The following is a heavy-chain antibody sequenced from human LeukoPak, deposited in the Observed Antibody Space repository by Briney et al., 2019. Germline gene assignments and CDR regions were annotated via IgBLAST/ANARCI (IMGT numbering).Heavy chain of an antibody. CDR3: VLGGKQFARYINPKYYFDY. J-gene: IGHJ4*02. CDR1: GFTFSSYW. D-gene: IGHD4-23*01. V-gene: IGHV3-74*03. CDR2: INRDGSST. Sequence: AGGSLTLAWAAAGFTFSSYWTDWVRHPPGSGRGWVSRINRDGSSTKYADSGAGRSFASTDNAKNTLYLQMNSLRAEDTAVYYCVLGGKQFARYINPKYYFDYWGQGILVTVSS.